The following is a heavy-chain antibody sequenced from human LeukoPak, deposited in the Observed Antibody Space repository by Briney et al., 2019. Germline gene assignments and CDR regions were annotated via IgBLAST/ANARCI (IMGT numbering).Heavy chain of an antibody. CDR1: GFTFSSYG. CDR3: AKEFSGYLASFEY. V-gene: IGHV3-30*18. J-gene: IGHJ4*02. CDR2: TSFDGSYK. D-gene: IGHD3-22*01. Sequence: GGSLRLSCAASGFTFSSYGMHWVRQAPGKGLEWVSMTSFDGSYKNYADSVKGRFTISRDNCKNRLYLQMNSLRAEDTAVYYCAKEFSGYLASFEYWGQGTLVTVSS.